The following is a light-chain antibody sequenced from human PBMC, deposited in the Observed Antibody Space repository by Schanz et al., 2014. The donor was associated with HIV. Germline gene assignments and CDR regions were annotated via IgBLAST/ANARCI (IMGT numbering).Light chain of an antibody. CDR3: HHYGSSSFA. V-gene: IGKV1-9*01. Sequence: DIHMTQSPSSLSASVGDRVTITCRASQGISSYLAWYRQKPGKAPKLLIYAASTLQSGVPSRFSGSGSGTEFTLTISSLQPSDFTTYYCHHYGSSSFAFGQGTKLEIK. CDR1: QGISSY. CDR2: AAS. J-gene: IGKJ2*01.